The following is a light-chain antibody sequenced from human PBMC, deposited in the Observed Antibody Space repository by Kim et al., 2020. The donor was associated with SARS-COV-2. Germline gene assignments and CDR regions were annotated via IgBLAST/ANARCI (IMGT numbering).Light chain of an antibody. Sequence: PGERATLSCLASQSVSNFLAWYQHKPGQSPRLLMYDAFNRATGIPARFSGSVSGTDFTLTISSLEPEDFAVYYCQQRHNWPLTFGGGTKVDIK. V-gene: IGKV3-11*01. J-gene: IGKJ4*01. CDR1: QSVSNF. CDR2: DAF. CDR3: QQRHNWPLT.